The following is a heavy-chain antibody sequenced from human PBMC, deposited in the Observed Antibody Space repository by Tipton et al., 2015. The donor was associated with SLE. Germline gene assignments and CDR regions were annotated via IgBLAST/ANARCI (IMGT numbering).Heavy chain of an antibody. CDR3: SRSVVY. J-gene: IGHJ4*02. CDR1: GFTFSSYA. CDR2: ISYDGSDK. Sequence: SLRLSCAASGFTFSSYAMHWVRQAPGKGLEWVALISYDGSDKYYADSVKGRFTISRDNSKNTVYLQVDSLTAEDTAVYFCSRSVVYWGQGTLVTVSS. V-gene: IGHV3-30*04.